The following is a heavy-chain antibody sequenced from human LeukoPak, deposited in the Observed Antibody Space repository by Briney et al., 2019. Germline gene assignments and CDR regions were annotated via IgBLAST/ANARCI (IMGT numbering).Heavy chain of an antibody. V-gene: IGHV4-59*08. D-gene: IGHD2-21*02. CDR2: VYYSGST. CDR3: ARHAYCGGDCFGGAFEI. CDR1: GGSISYYY. J-gene: IGHJ3*02. Sequence: TSETLSLTCTVSGGSISYYYWSWIRQPPGKGLEWIGYVYYSGSTSYNPSLKSRVTISLDTSKHQFSLKLNSVTAADTAVYYCARHAYCGGDCFGGAFEIWGQGTVVTVSS.